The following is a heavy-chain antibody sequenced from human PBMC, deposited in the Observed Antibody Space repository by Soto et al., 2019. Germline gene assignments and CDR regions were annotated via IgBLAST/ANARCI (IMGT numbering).Heavy chain of an antibody. J-gene: IGHJ4*02. Sequence: GALRLSCAASGLSFSHYWMHGVRQAPGKGLVWVSRISPDGRTTTYADSVKGRFTISRDNAKSTLYLQMNSLTVEDGAVYYCADSWLPTSYWGPGTLVTVSS. CDR1: GLSFSHYW. CDR3: ADSWLPTSY. D-gene: IGHD3-10*01. V-gene: IGHV3-74*01. CDR2: ISPDGRTT.